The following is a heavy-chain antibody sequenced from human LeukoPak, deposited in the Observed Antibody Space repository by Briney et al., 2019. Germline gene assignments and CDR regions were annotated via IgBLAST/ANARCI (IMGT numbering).Heavy chain of an antibody. Sequence: SGGSLRLSCAASGFTFSSYAMSWVRQAPGKGLEWVSAISGSGGSTYYADSVKGRFTISRDNSKNTLYLQMNSLRAEDTAVYYCARVRVVAGSYWGQGTLVTVSS. CDR1: GFTFSSYA. D-gene: IGHD6-19*01. CDR2: ISGSGGST. CDR3: ARVRVVAGSY. J-gene: IGHJ4*02. V-gene: IGHV3-23*01.